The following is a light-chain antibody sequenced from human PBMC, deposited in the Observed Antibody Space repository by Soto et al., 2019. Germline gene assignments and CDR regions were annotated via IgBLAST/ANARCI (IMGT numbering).Light chain of an antibody. Sequence: DLQMTQSPSSLSASVGDRFTITCRASQGISNYLAWYQQKPGKVPKLLIYAASTLQSGVPSRFSGSGSGTDFTLTISSLQPEDVATYYCQKYNSPPQRIRQATKIT. CDR2: AAS. J-gene: IGKJ5*01. CDR3: QKYNSPPQRIRQATKIT. V-gene: IGKV1-27*01. CDR1: QGISNY.